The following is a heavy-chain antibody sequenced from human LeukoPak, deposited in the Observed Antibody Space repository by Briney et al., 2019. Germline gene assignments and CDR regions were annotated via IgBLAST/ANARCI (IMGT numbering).Heavy chain of an antibody. J-gene: IGHJ4*02. V-gene: IGHV3-11*06. CDR3: ARIDSSSGSADLYYFDY. CDR2: ISSSSSYT. CDR1: GFTFSDYY. Sequence: GGSLRLSCAASGFTFSDYYMSWIRQAPGKGLEWVSYISSSSSYTNYADSVEGRFTISRDNAKNSLYLQMNSLRAEDTAVYYCARIDSSSGSADLYYFDYWGQGTLVTVSS. D-gene: IGHD3-22*01.